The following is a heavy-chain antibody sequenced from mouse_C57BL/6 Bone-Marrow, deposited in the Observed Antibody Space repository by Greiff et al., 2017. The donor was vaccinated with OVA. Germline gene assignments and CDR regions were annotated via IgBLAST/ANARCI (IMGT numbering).Heavy chain of an antibody. CDR3: ARLTEYFDY. D-gene: IGHD4-1*01. J-gene: IGHJ2*01. CDR1: GFTFTDYY. V-gene: IGHV7-3*01. CDR2: IRNKANGYTT. Sequence: EVKLEESGGGLVQPGGSLSLSCAASGFTFTDYYMSWVRQPPGKALEWIGFIRNKANGYTTEYSASVKGRFTISRDNSQSILYLQMNALRAEDRATYFCARLTEYFDYWGQGTTLTVSS.